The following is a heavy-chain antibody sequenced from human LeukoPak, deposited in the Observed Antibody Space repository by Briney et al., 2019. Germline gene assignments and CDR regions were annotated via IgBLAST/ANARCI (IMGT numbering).Heavy chain of an antibody. CDR2: INHSGST. J-gene: IGHJ4*02. CDR1: VGSFSGYY. CDR3: GRGVEMAGFDY. V-gene: IGHV4-34*01. D-gene: IGHD5-24*01. Sequence: SETLSLTCAVYVGSFSGYYWSWVRQPPGKGLEWIGEINHSGSTNFNSSLKSRLTISVETSRNNFSLMLSSVIAADTAVYYYGRGVEMAGFDYWGQGNLVTVSS.